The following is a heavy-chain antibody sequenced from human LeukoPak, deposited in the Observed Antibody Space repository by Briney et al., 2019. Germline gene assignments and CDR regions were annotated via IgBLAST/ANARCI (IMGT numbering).Heavy chain of an antibody. CDR2: IGSSGGGI. V-gene: IGHV3-23*01. D-gene: IGHD7-27*01. CDR1: GFTFSTYT. Sequence: GGSLGLSCAASGFTFSTYTMYWVRHPPGKRLEWVSIIGSSGGGIHYADSVKGRFTISRDNSKNALYLQMNSLRVEDTAVYYCAIDPNWGTHSWGQGVLVTVSS. J-gene: IGHJ4*02. CDR3: AIDPNWGTHS.